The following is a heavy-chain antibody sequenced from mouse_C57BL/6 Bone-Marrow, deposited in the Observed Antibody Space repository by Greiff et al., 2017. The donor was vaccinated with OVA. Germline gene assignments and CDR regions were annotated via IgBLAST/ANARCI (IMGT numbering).Heavy chain of an antibody. V-gene: IGHV1-69*01. CDR3: ARDYGSSLYYFDY. CDR2: IDPSDSYT. J-gene: IGHJ2*01. Sequence: VQLQQPGAELVMPGASVKLSCKASGYTFTRYWMHWVKQRPGQGLEWIGEIDPSDSYTNYNQKFKGKSTLTVDKSSSTAYMQLSSLTSEDSAVYYGARDYGSSLYYFDYWGQGTTLTVSS. D-gene: IGHD1-1*01. CDR1: GYTFTRYW.